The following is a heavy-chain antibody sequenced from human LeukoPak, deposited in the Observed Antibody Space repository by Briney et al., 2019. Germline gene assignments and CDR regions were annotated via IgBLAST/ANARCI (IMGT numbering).Heavy chain of an antibody. D-gene: IGHD2-21*01. CDR3: ARGQSILGWGDGRDDAFDI. V-gene: IGHV1-2*02. CDR2: INPNSGGT. Sequence: ASVKVSCKASGYTFTRYYMHSVRQAPGQGLEGMGWINPNSGGTKYAQKLQGRVTKTRETSIRTAYMELSRLRSGYTAVYDCARGQSILGWGDGRDDAFDIWGQGTMVTVSS. CDR1: GYTFTRYY. J-gene: IGHJ3*02.